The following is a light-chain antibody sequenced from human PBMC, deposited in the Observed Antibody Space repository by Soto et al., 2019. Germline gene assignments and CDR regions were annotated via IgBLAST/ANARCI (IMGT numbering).Light chain of an antibody. V-gene: IGKV3D-20*01. CDR2: DTS. Sequence: IVLTPSTATLSLSTGERATLYCGASQRVSGGFLAWYQLKPGLAPRLILYDTSFRATGIPDRFSGGGSGTYCTLTSSRQDHDYGALYYGQQYGSSRRLGQGTKVDIK. CDR1: QRVSGGF. J-gene: IGKJ1*01. CDR3: QQYGSSRR.